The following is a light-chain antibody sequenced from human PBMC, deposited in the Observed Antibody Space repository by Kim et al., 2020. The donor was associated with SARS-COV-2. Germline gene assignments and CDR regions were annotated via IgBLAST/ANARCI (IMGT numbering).Light chain of an antibody. J-gene: IGLJ2*01. CDR1: SSNIGSNT. CDR2: SNN. V-gene: IGLV1-44*01. CDR3: AAWDDNLKRV. Sequence: ELTQPPSASGTPGQRVTISCSGSSSNIGSNTVNWYQQLPGTAPKLLIYSNNQRPSGVPDRFSGSKSGTSASLAISGLQSEDEADYYCAAWDDNLKRVFGGGTQLTVL.